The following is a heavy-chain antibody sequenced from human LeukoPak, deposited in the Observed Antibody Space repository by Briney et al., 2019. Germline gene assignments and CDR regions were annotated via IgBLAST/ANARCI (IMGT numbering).Heavy chain of an antibody. Sequence: GGSLRLSCAASGFTFSSYWMHWVRQAPGKGLVWVSRINSDGSSTNYADSVKGRFTISRDNAKNTLYLQMNSLRAEDTAVYYCARDRGGAYDFWSGYYNYWGQGTLVPVSS. CDR1: GFTFSSYW. D-gene: IGHD3-3*01. CDR2: INSDGSST. CDR3: ARDRGGAYDFWSGYYNY. J-gene: IGHJ4*02. V-gene: IGHV3-74*01.